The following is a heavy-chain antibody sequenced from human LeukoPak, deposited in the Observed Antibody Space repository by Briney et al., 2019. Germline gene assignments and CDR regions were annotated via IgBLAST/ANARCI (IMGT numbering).Heavy chain of an antibody. CDR1: GFMFSTYA. D-gene: IGHD4-17*01. CDR2: VSGSGGST. Sequence: GGSLRLSCAASGFMFSTYAMNWVRQAPGKGLEWVSAVSGSGGSTYYADSVKGRFTISRDNSKNTLYLQMNSLRAEDTAVYYCARSAGDPHAFDIWGQGTMVTVSS. J-gene: IGHJ3*02. V-gene: IGHV3-23*01. CDR3: ARSAGDPHAFDI.